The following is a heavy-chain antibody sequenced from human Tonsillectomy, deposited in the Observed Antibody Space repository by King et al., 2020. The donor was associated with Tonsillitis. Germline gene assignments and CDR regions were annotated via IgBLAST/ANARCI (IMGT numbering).Heavy chain of an antibody. CDR1: GGSISSSSYY. J-gene: IGHJ6*02. V-gene: IGHV4-39*01. D-gene: IGHD6-13*01. CDR3: ARSGYSSSWYEPNYYYYYGMDV. Sequence: LQLQESGPGLVKPSETLSLTCTVSGGSISSSSYYWGWIRQPPGQGLEWIGSIYYSGSTYYNPSLKSRVTISVDTSKNQFSLKLSSVTAADTAVYYCARSGYSSSWYEPNYYYYYGMDVWGQGTTVTVSS. CDR2: IYYSGST.